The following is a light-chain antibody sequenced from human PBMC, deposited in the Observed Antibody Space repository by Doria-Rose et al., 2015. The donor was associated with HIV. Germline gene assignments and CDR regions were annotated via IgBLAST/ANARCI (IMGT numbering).Light chain of an antibody. CDR2: DGS. CDR3: HQYGTSWT. V-gene: IGKV3-20*01. CDR1: QSLSSTY. J-gene: IGKJ1*01. Sequence: TQSPGTLSLSPGERATLSCRASQSLSSTYLAWYQQKPGQPPSLLIYDGSARATGIPDRFSASGSGTDFTLTINRLEPEDFALYYCHQYGTSWTFGQGTKVEI.